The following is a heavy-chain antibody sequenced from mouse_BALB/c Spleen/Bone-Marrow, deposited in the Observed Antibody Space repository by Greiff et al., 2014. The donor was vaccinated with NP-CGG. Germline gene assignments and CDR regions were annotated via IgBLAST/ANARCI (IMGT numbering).Heavy chain of an antibody. CDR2: IDPANGNT. CDR3: ASYVYGYYFDY. Sequence: EVQLQQSGAELVKPGASVKLSCTASGFNVKDTYIHWVKQRPEQGLEWIGRIDPANGNTKYDPKFQGKATITADTSSNTAYLQISSLTSEDTAVYYCASYVYGYYFDYWGQGTTLTVSS. D-gene: IGHD2-2*01. CDR1: GFNVKDTY. V-gene: IGHV14-3*02. J-gene: IGHJ2*01.